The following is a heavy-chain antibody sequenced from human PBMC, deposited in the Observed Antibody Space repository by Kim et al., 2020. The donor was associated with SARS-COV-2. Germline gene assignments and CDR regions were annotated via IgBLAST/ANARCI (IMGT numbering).Heavy chain of an antibody. CDR2: IIPILGIA. D-gene: IGHD1-26*01. Sequence: SVKVSCKASGGTFSSYAISWVRQAPGQGLEWMGRIIPILGIANYAQKVQGRVTITADKSTSTAYMELSSLRSEDTAVYYCARSIVGATRYYYYGMDVWG. J-gene: IGHJ6*02. V-gene: IGHV1-69*04. CDR1: GGTFSSYA. CDR3: ARSIVGATRYYYYGMDV.